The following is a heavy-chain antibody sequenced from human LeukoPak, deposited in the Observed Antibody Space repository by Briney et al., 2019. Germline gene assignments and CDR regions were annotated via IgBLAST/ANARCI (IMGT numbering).Heavy chain of an antibody. V-gene: IGHV3-7*05. CDR2: IKQDGSEK. D-gene: IGHD3-16*01. J-gene: IGHJ4*02. CDR3: ARERGGQSNDYLHGGPFDY. Sequence: GGSLRLSCAASGFTFSSYWMSWVRQAPGKGLEWVANIKQDGSEKNYMDSVKGRFTISRDNAKNSLLLQMNSLRVEDTAVHYCARERGGQSNDYLHGGPFDYWGQGTLVTVSS. CDR1: GFTFSSYW.